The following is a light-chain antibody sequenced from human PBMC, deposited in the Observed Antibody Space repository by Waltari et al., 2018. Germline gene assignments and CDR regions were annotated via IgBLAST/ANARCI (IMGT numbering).Light chain of an antibody. J-gene: IGLJ2*01. CDR1: SSNVGSFA. CDR3: STWDYRLSVV. Sequence: QSALTQEASVSGTVGQKVTLSCTGNSSNVGSFAVGWYQQISHGAPKTVMFGNSLPSGISGRFSGSKSGTTASLIISGLQPEDEADYYCSTWDYRLSVVFGGGTKLTVL. V-gene: IGLV1-36*01. CDR2: GNS.